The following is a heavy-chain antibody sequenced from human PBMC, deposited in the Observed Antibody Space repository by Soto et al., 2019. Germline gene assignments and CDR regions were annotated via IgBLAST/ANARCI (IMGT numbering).Heavy chain of an antibody. CDR2: IYYSGRT. CDR1: GGSISSYY. V-gene: IGHV4-59*01. Sequence: SETLSLTCTVSGGSISSYYWSWIRQPPGKGLEWIGYIYYSGRTNHNPSLKSRVTISVDTSKNQFSLKLSSVTAADTAVYYCARYNWGAMGAFDIWGQGTMVTVSS. D-gene: IGHD1-1*01. CDR3: ARYNWGAMGAFDI. J-gene: IGHJ3*02.